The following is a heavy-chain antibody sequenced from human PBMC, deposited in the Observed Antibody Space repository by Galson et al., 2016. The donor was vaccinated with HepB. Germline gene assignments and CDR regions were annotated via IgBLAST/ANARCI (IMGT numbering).Heavy chain of an antibody. CDR2: ISWNSGSI. V-gene: IGHV3-9*01. CDR1: GFTLDHYA. D-gene: IGHD3-22*01. Sequence: SLRLSCAASGFTLDHYAMHWVRQAPGKGLEWVSGISWNSGSIGYADSVKGRFTISRDNAKNSLYLQMNSPRAGDTALYYCAKDSGAYYYDSSGYRRNAFDTWGQGTMVTVSS. J-gene: IGHJ3*02. CDR3: AKDSGAYYYDSSGYRRNAFDT.